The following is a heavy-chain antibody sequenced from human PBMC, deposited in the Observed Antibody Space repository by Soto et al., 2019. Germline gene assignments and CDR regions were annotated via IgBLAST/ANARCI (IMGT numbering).Heavy chain of an antibody. CDR3: ASGILESSSSRPGWFGP. CDR1: GYMFASYA. D-gene: IGHD6-6*01. CDR2: ISAYNGNT. V-gene: IGHV1-18*01. J-gene: IGHJ5*02. Sequence: ASVKVSCKASGYMFASYAISWVRQAPGQGLEWMGWISAYNGNTNYAQKFQGRVTITADESTSTAYMELSSLRSEDTAVYYCASGILESSSSRPGWFGPWG.